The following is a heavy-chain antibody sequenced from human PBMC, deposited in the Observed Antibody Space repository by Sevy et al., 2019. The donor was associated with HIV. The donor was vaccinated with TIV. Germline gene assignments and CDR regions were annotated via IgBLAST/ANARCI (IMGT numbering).Heavy chain of an antibody. CDR3: ARDSNSGYYYYYAMDV. CDR1: GFIFSNYA. Sequence: GSLRLPCAASGFIFSNYAMHWVRQAPGKGLEWVAVISYDGINKYYADSVKGRFTISRDNSKNTLYVQMNSLRAEDTAVYYCARDSNSGYYYYYAMDVWGQGTTVTVSS. D-gene: IGHD1-26*01. V-gene: IGHV3-30-3*01. J-gene: IGHJ6*02. CDR2: ISYDGINK.